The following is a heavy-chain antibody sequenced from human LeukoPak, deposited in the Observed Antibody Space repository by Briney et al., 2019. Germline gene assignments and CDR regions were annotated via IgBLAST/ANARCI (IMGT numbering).Heavy chain of an antibody. CDR2: INSGSTYT. D-gene: IGHD1-1*01. CDR1: GFTFSSYM. V-gene: IGHV3-21*01. Sequence: KAGGSLRLSCAASGFTFSSYMMNWVRQAPGKGLEWVSSINSGSTYTYYTESVKGRFTVSRDDAKNSLFLQMNSLRAEDTAIYHCARSLTTLTYEGYWGQGTLVTVSS. CDR3: ARSLTTLTYEGY. J-gene: IGHJ4*02.